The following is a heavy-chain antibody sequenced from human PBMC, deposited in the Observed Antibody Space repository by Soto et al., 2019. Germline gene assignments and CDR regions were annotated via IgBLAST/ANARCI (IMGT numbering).Heavy chain of an antibody. Sequence: PSETLSLTCAVYGWSFSGYDWSWIRQPPGKGLEWIGEINHSGSTNYNPSLKSRVTISVDTSKNQFSLKLSSVTAADTAVYYCARXGVRYFDWLLYGDAFDIWGQGTMVTVSS. CDR3: ARXGVRYFDWLLYGDAFDI. CDR2: INHSGST. V-gene: IGHV4-34*01. D-gene: IGHD3-9*01. CDR1: GWSFSGYD. J-gene: IGHJ3*02.